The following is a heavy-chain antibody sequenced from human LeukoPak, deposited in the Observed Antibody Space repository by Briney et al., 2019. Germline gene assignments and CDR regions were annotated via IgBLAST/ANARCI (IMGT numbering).Heavy chain of an antibody. CDR3: ARRAPEKELDY. V-gene: IGHV3-74*01. J-gene: IGHJ4*02. CDR1: GFTFSTYW. Sequence: GGSLRPSCVASGFTFSTYWMYWVRQAPGKGLLWVSRINSDGSSTGYADSVKGRFTISRDNAKNTLYLQVNSLRAEDTAVYYCARRAPEKELDYWGQGTLVTVSS. CDR2: INSDGSST.